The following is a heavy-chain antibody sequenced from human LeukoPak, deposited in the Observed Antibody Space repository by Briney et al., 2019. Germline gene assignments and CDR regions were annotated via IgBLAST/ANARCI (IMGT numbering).Heavy chain of an antibody. CDR3: ASALSSNSLFDY. CDR1: GLTLSDYY. D-gene: IGHD4-23*01. Sequence: GGSLRLSCAASGLTLSDYYMSWIRQAPGKGLEWVSYISSSGSTIYYADSVKGRFTISRDNAKNSLYLQMNSLRAEDTAVYYCASALSSNSLFDYWGQGTLVTVSS. CDR2: ISSSGSTI. V-gene: IGHV3-11*04. J-gene: IGHJ4*02.